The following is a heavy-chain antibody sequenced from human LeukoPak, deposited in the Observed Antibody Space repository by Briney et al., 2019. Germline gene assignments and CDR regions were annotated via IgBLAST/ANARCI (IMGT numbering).Heavy chain of an antibody. Sequence: GGSLRLSCAASGFTVSSNYMSWVRQAPGKGLEWVSLIYSGGSTYYADSVKGRFTISRDNSKNTLYLQMNSLRAEDTAVYYCARGWDYDFWSGHYWYFDLWGRGTLVTVSS. D-gene: IGHD3-3*01. CDR2: IYSGGST. CDR1: GFTVSSNY. V-gene: IGHV3-66*01. CDR3: ARGWDYDFWSGHYWYFDL. J-gene: IGHJ2*01.